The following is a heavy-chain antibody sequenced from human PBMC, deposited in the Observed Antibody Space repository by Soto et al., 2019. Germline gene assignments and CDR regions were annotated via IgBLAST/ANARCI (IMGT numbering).Heavy chain of an antibody. V-gene: IGHV3-53*01. CDR2: IYSGGST. CDR3: ARDRVRTGTAFDYYYDMDV. CDR1: GFTVSSNY. Sequence: GGSLRLSCAASGFTVSSNYMSWVRQAPGKGLEWVSVIYSGGSTYYADSVTGRFTISRDNSKNTLYLQMNSLRAEDTAVYYCARDRVRTGTAFDYYYDMDVWGQGTTVTVSS. J-gene: IGHJ6*02. D-gene: IGHD1-1*01.